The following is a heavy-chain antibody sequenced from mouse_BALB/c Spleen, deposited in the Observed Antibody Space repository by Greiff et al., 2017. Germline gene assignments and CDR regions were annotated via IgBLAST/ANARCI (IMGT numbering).Heavy chain of an antibody. Sequence: LVEPGGGLLQPGGSRKLPCAVPGITFRGFGMPWFRRAPEKALGWVAYFSSGNSTIYYADRVKARFTISRDNPKNTLFLQMTSLRSEDTAMFYCERDDYDFLDYWGQGTTLTVSS. CDR3: ERDDYDFLDY. D-gene: IGHD2-4*01. J-gene: IGHJ2*01. CDR1: GITFRGFG. V-gene: IGHV5-17*02. CDR2: FSSGNSTI.